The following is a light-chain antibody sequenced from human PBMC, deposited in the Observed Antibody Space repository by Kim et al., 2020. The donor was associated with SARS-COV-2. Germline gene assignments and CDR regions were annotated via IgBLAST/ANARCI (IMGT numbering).Light chain of an antibody. CDR3: QQRSNWPLT. Sequence: LSPGESAPLSCRASQSFSSYLAWYQQKPGQAPRLLIYDASNRATGIPARFSGSGSGTDFTLTISSLEPEDFAVYYCQQRSNWPLTFGGGTKVDIK. V-gene: IGKV3-11*01. J-gene: IGKJ4*01. CDR1: QSFSSY. CDR2: DAS.